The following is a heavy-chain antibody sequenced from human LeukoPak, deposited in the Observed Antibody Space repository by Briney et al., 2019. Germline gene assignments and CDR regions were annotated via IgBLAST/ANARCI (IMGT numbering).Heavy chain of an antibody. V-gene: IGHV3-11*01. D-gene: IGHD3-22*01. Sequence: GGSLRLSCAASGFTFSDYYMSWIRQAPGKGLEGVSYISISGRTIYYADCVKGRFTISRDNAKNSLYLKMNSLRAEDTAVYYCARAKDNYYDSSGYDRGFDYWGQGTLVTVSS. J-gene: IGHJ4*02. CDR2: ISISGRTI. CDR1: GFTFSDYY. CDR3: ARAKDNYYDSSGYDRGFDY.